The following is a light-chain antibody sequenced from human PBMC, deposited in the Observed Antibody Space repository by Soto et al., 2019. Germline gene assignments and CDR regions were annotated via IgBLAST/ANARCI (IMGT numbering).Light chain of an antibody. CDR2: HAS. J-gene: IGKJ5*01. V-gene: IGKV3-15*01. CDR1: QSVTRN. Sequence: EIVLTQSPGILSASPGESVTLSCRASQSVTRNLAWHCQIPGPPPRLLLFHASLMSPGLPARFSGGGSGTEFSLTLTTLQSDDFALYFCHQYDHWPPITSGPAPPL. CDR3: HQYDHWPPIT.